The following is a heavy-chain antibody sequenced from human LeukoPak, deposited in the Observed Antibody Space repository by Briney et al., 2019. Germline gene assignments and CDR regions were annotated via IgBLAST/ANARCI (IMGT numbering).Heavy chain of an antibody. V-gene: IGHV3-30-3*01. CDR1: GFTFSSYA. CDR3: AREITIFGVVIYYYYGMDV. J-gene: IGHJ6*02. D-gene: IGHD3-3*01. CDR2: ISYDGSNK. Sequence: GESLRLSCAASGFTFSSYAMHWVRQAPGKGLEWVAVISYDGSNKYYADSVKGRFTISRDNSKNTLYLQMNSLRAEDTAVYYCAREITIFGVVIYYYYGMDVWGQGTTVTVSS.